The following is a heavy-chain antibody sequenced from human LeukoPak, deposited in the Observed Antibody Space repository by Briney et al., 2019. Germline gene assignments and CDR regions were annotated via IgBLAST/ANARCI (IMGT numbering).Heavy chain of an antibody. D-gene: IGHD2-15*01. J-gene: IGHJ4*02. CDR3: ASPSRYCSGGSCYSIDY. Sequence: SETLSLTCTVSGGSVSSGNYYWSWIRQPPGTGLEWIGYIYYSGSTNYNPSLKSRVTISVDTSKNQFSLKLSSVTAADTAVYYCASPSRYCSGGSCYSIDYWGQGTLVTVSS. CDR2: IYYSGST. V-gene: IGHV4-61*01. CDR1: GGSVSSGNYY.